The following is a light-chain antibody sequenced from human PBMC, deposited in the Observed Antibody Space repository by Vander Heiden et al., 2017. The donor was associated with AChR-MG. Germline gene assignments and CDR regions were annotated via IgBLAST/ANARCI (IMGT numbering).Light chain of an antibody. V-gene: IGKV3-11*01. J-gene: IGKJ4*01. CDR1: QNINAY. CDR3: QQRKSWPLT. Sequence: EIVLTQSPATLSLSPGERATLSCRASQNINAYLAWYQLKPGQAPRLLMYGASNRATGIPARFSGSGSGTDFTLTISSLEPADIAVYHCQQRKSWPLTFGGGTKVEIK. CDR2: GAS.